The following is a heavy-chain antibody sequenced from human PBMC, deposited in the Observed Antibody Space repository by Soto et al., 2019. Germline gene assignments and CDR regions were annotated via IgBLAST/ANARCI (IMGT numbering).Heavy chain of an antibody. J-gene: IGHJ5*02. CDR2: IWYDGSNK. D-gene: IGHD6-19*01. V-gene: IGHV3-33*01. CDR1: GFTFSSYG. Sequence: QVQLVESGGGVVQPGRSLRLSCAASGFTFSSYGMHWVRQAPGKGLEWVAVIWYDGSNKYYADSVKGRFTISRDNSKNTLYLQMNSLRAEDTAVYYCARDDLDSSGPGVIDPWGQGTLVTVSS. CDR3: ARDDLDSSGPGVIDP.